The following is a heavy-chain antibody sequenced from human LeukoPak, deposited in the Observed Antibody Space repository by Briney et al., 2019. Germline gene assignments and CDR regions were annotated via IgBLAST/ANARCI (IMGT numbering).Heavy chain of an antibody. J-gene: IGHJ5*01. Sequence: GGSLRLSCVGYRFTFSNYGMHWVRQSPGKGLEWVAFLQHDAKNTYYGDSVRGRFTISRDNSNNTLYLQMNSLQSEDTAMYYCAKDYWDFGVVQAPLFDSWGEGTLVTVSS. D-gene: IGHD3-3*01. CDR2: LQHDAKNT. V-gene: IGHV3-30*02. CDR1: RFTFSNYG. CDR3: AKDYWDFGVVQAPLFDS.